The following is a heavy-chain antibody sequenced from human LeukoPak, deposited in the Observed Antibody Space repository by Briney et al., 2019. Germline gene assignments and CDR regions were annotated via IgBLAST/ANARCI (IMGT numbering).Heavy chain of an antibody. V-gene: IGHV3-64*01. D-gene: IGHD3-3*01. CDR2: ISSNGGST. Sequence: PGGSLRLSCAASGFTFSSYAMHWVRQAPGKGLEYVSAISSNGGSTYYANSVKGRFTISRDNSKNTLYLQMGSMRAEDMAVYYCARVSIFGYFDXWGQGTLVTVS. J-gene: IGHJ4*02. CDR1: GFTFSSYA. CDR3: ARVSIFGYFDX.